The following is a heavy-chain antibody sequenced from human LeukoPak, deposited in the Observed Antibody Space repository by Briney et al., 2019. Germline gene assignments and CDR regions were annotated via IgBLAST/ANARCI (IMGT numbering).Heavy chain of an antibody. CDR1: GVSISSYY. D-gene: IGHD1-26*01. Sequence: AETLSLTCTVSGVSISSYYWSWIRQPAGKGLEWIGRIYTSGSTNYNPSLKSRVTMSVDTPKNQFSLTLTSVSAAAAAVYYCARDSGSYSYLYYFDYWGQGTLVTVSS. J-gene: IGHJ4*02. V-gene: IGHV4-4*07. CDR2: IYTSGST. CDR3: ARDSGSYSYLYYFDY.